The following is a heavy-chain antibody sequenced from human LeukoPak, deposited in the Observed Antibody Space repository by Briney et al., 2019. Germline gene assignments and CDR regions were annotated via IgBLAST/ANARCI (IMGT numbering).Heavy chain of an antibody. CDR3: ARYGDCSSTSCPYYFDY. Sequence: SVKVSCKASGGTFSSYAISWVRQAPGQGLEWMGGIIPIFGTANYAQKFQGRVTITADESTSTAYMELSSLRSEDTAVYYCARYGDCSSTSCPYYFDYWGQGTLVTVSS. CDR2: IIPIFGTA. D-gene: IGHD2-2*01. V-gene: IGHV1-69*01. J-gene: IGHJ4*02. CDR1: GGTFSSYA.